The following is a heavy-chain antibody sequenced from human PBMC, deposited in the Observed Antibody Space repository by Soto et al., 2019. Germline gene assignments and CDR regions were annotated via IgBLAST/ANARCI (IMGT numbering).Heavy chain of an antibody. D-gene: IGHD1-26*01. CDR3: ARHERGSYPAPEFDY. CDR1: GGSISSSSYY. Sequence: SETLSLTCTVAGGSISSSSYYWGWIRQPPGKGLEWIGSIYYSGSTYYNPSLKSRVTISVDTSKNQFSLKLSSVTAADTAVYYCARHERGSYPAPEFDYWGQGTLVTVSS. V-gene: IGHV4-39*01. J-gene: IGHJ4*02. CDR2: IYYSGST.